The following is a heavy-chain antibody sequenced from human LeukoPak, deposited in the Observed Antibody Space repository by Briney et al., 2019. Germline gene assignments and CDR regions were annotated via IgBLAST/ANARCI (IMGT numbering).Heavy chain of an antibody. CDR2: ISYDGSNK. J-gene: IGHJ4*02. Sequence: PGRSLRLSCAASGFTFTNYVMHWVRQAPGKGLEWVAVISYDGSNKYYADSVKGRFTISRDNSKNTVYLRMNSLRPEDTAVYYCARELTSTYYFDYWGQGTLVTVSS. V-gene: IGHV3-30*04. CDR1: GFTFTNYV. CDR3: ARELTSTYYFDY.